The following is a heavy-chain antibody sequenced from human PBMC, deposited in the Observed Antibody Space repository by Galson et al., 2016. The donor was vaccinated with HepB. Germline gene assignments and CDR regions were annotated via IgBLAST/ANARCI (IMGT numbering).Heavy chain of an antibody. D-gene: IGHD2-15*01. CDR1: GYNFIDYW. V-gene: IGHV5-51*01. CDR2: IYPGDSDT. CDR3: ARRGGYCSGDDCYGEPWFDS. Sequence: QSGAEVKKPGESLKISCKGSGYNFIDYWIAWVRQMPGQGLEWMGIIYPGDSDTRYSPSFQGQVTISADRSISTAYLQWSSLKAPDTAIYYCARRGGYCSGDDCYGEPWFDSWGQGILVTVSS. J-gene: IGHJ5*01.